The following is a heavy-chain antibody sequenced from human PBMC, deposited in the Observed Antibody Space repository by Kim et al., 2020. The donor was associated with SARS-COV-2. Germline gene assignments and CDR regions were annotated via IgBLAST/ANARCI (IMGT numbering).Heavy chain of an antibody. CDR2: IVVGSGNT. D-gene: IGHD2-2*01. J-gene: IGHJ4*02. V-gene: IGHV1-58*01. Sequence: SVKVSCKASGFTFTSSAVQWVRQARGQRLEWIGWIVVGSGNTNYAQKFQERVTITRDMSTSTAYMELSSLRSEDTAVYYCAALGTGYCSSTSCYPLDYWGQGTLVTVSS. CDR3: AALGTGYCSSTSCYPLDY. CDR1: GFTFTSSA.